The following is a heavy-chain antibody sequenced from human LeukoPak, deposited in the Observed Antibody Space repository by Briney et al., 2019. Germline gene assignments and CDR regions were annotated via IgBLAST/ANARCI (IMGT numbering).Heavy chain of an antibody. CDR1: GGSISSYY. CDR3: ARDKDYGSGYFDY. D-gene: IGHD3-10*01. V-gene: IGHV4-59*01. Sequence: SETLSLTCTVSGGSISSYYWSWIRQPPGKGLEWIGYIYYSGSTNYNPSLKSRVTISVDTSKNQSSLKLSSVTAADTAVYYCARDKDYGSGYFDYWGQGTLVTVSS. CDR2: IYYSGST. J-gene: IGHJ4*02.